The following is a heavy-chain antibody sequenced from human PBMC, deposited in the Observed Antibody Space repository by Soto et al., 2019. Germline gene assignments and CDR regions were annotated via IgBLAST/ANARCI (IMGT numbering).Heavy chain of an antibody. CDR2: INTNTGNP. J-gene: IGHJ6*02. CDR1: GYTFTSYA. D-gene: IGHD6-13*01. V-gene: IGHV7-4-1*01. CDR3: ASANYSSSWYFGDYYYGMDV. Sequence: QVQLVQSGSELKKPGASVKVSCKASGYTFTSYAMNWVRQAPGQGLEWMGWINTNTGNPTYAQGFTGRCVFSLDTSVSTAYLQICSLKAEDTAVYYCASANYSSSWYFGDYYYGMDVWGQGTTVTVSS.